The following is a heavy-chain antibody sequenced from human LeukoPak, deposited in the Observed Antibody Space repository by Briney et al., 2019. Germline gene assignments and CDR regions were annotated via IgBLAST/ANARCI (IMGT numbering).Heavy chain of an antibody. V-gene: IGHV3-33*06. CDR1: GFTFSSYA. J-gene: IGHJ4*02. D-gene: IGHD3-3*01. CDR2: IWFDGGNK. CDR3: AKDRDFWSGKAFDY. Sequence: GGSLRLSCAASGFTFSSYAMSWVRQAPGKGLEWVAVIWFDGGNKYYADSVKGRFTVSRDNSKNTLYLQMNSLRAEDTAVYYCAKDRDFWSGKAFDYWGQGTLVTVSS.